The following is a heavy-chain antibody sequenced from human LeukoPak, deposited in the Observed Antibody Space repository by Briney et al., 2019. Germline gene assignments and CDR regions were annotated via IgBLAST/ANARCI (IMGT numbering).Heavy chain of an antibody. D-gene: IGHD1-26*01. V-gene: IGHV1-69*13. Sequence: ASVKVSCKASGGTFSSYAISWVRQAPGQGLEWMGGIIPIFGTANYAQKFQGRVTITADESTSTAYMELSSLRSEDTAVYYCVWGRSDAFDIWGQGTMVTVSS. J-gene: IGHJ3*02. CDR3: VWGRSDAFDI. CDR1: GGTFSSYA. CDR2: IIPIFGTA.